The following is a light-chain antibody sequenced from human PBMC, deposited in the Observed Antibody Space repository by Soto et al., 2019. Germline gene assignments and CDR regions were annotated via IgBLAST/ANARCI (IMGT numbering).Light chain of an antibody. CDR3: SSYTSISVV. CDR2: YVS. Sequence: QSVLTQPASVSGSPGQSITISCTGTSSDIGAYNYVSWYQQHPGKAPKLMIYYVSNRPLGVSNRFSGSKSGNTASLAISGLQAEDEADYYCSSYTSISVVFGGGTQLTVL. CDR1: SSDIGAYNY. J-gene: IGLJ2*01. V-gene: IGLV2-14*01.